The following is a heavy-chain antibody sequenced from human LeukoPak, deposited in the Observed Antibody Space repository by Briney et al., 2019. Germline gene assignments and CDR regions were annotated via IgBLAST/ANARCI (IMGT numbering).Heavy chain of an antibody. Sequence: ASVKVSCKASGYAFTGYYMHWVRQAPGQGLEWMGIINPSGGSTSYAQKFQGRVTMTRDMSTSTVYMELSSLRSEDTAVYYCARDFGGYGDYVSAFDIWGQGTMVTVSS. D-gene: IGHD4-17*01. V-gene: IGHV1-46*01. CDR2: INPSGGST. J-gene: IGHJ3*02. CDR1: GYAFTGYY. CDR3: ARDFGGYGDYVSAFDI.